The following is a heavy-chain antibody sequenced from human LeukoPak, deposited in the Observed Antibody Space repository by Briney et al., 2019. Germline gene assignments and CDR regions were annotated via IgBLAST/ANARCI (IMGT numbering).Heavy chain of an antibody. CDR1: GFTVSSNY. J-gene: IGHJ4*02. Sequence: SGGSLRLSCAASGFTVSSNYMSWVRQAPGKGLEWVSVIYSGGSTYYADSVKGRFTISRDNSKNTLYLQMNSLRAEDTAVYYCAREKTGAGLDYWGQGTLVTVSS. CDR3: AREKTGAGLDY. V-gene: IGHV3-66*02. CDR2: IYSGGST.